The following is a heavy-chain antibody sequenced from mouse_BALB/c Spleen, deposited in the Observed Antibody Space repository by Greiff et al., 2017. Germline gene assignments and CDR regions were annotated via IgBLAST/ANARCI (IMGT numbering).Heavy chain of an antibody. CDR1: GFTFSDYY. V-gene: IGHV5-4*02. CDR2: ISDGGSYT. D-gene: IGHD2-1*01. Sequence: DVMLVESGGGLVKPGGSLKLSCAASGFTFSDYYMYWVRQTPEKRLEWVATISDGGSYTYYPDSVKGRFTISRDNAKNNLYLQMSSLKSEDTAMYYCARDHGNYGYFDVWGAGTTVTVSS. J-gene: IGHJ1*01. CDR3: ARDHGNYGYFDV.